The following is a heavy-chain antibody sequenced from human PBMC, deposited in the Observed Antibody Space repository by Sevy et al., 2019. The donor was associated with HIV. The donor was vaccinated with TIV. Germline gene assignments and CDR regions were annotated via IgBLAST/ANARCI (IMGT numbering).Heavy chain of an antibody. Sequence: SETLSLTCTVSGDSISSGANYWGWIRQHPVKGLEWIGYIHYSGSTYDNPSLKSRITMSVDTCKNQFSLKRRSVTAADTAVYYCARGRSAVATYYTWSTVAGYYFDYWGQGTLVTVSS. J-gene: IGHJ4*02. CDR1: GDSISSGANY. V-gene: IGHV4-31*03. D-gene: IGHD6-19*01. CDR2: IHYSGST. CDR3: ARGRSAVATYYTWSTVAGYYFDY.